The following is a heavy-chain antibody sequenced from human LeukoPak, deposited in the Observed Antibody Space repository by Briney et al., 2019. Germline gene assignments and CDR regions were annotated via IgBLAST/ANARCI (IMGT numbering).Heavy chain of an antibody. CDR2: ISGSGGST. Sequence: GGSLRLSCAASGFTFSSYAMSWVRQAPGKGLEWVSAISGSGGSTYYADSVKGRFTISRDNSKNTLYLQMNSLRAEDTAVYYCAKLPHIVVVTAMRNDYWSQGTLVTVSS. D-gene: IGHD2-21*02. V-gene: IGHV3-23*01. CDR1: GFTFSSYA. CDR3: AKLPHIVVVTAMRNDY. J-gene: IGHJ4*02.